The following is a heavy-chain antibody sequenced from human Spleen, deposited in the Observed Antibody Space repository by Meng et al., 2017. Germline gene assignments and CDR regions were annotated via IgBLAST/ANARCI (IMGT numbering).Heavy chain of an antibody. D-gene: IGHD3-3*01. Sequence: ASVKVSCKASGYNLISYGFHWVRQAPGQRLEWMGWINAANGNKIYSREFQGRVTITRDTSASTAYMEVSSLTSEDTAIYYCARDRERFLEGTAVDFWGQGTLVTVSS. CDR1: GYNLISYG. CDR2: INAANGNK. CDR3: ARDRERFLEGTAVDF. V-gene: IGHV1-3*01. J-gene: IGHJ4*02.